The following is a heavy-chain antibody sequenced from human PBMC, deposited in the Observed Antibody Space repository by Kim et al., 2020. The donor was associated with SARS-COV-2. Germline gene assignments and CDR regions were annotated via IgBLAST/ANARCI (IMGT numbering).Heavy chain of an antibody. CDR2: IHTTGNT. J-gene: IGHJ4*02. D-gene: IGHD5-12*01. CDR1: GGSISTSSYY. CDR3: ARPGYSGYEFDS. V-gene: IGHV4-39*01. Sequence: SETLSLTCTVSGGSISTSSYYWGWIRQPPGKGLEWVGSIHTTGNTHYSPSLKSRVAISVDNYKNHFSLRLSSVTAADTAVYYCARPGYSGYEFDSWGQGTLVTVSS.